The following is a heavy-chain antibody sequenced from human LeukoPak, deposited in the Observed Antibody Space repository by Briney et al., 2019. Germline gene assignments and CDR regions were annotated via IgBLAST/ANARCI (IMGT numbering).Heavy chain of an antibody. V-gene: IGHV3-23*01. CDR3: AKERPEVWFGEINWFDP. CDR1: GFTFSSYA. D-gene: IGHD3-10*01. Sequence: GGSLRLSCAASGFTFSSYAMSWVRQAPGKGLEWVSAISGSGGSTYYADSVKGRFTISRDNSKNTLYLQMNSLSAEDTAVYYCAKERPEVWFGEINWFDPWGQGTLVTVSS. J-gene: IGHJ5*02. CDR2: ISGSGGST.